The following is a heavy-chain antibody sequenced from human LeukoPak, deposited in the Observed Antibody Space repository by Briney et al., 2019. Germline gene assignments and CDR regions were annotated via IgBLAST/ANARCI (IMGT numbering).Heavy chain of an antibody. V-gene: IGHV3-73*01. J-gene: IGHJ4*02. Sequence: PGGSLRLSCAASGFTFSGSAMQWVRQASGKGLEWVGRIRSKANSYATAYAASVKGRFTISRDDSKNTAYLQMNSLKTEDTAVYYCTRTKEPRYSSGWPEDIDYWGQGTLVTVSS. CDR3: TRTKEPRYSSGWPEDIDY. CDR1: GFTFSGSA. CDR2: IRSKANSYAT. D-gene: IGHD6-19*01.